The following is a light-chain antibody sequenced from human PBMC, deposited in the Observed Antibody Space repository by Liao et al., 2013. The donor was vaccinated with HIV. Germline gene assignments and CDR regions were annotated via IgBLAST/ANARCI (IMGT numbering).Light chain of an antibody. V-gene: IGLV3-1*01. CDR1: KLGDKY. CDR3: QTWHISSLI. J-gene: IGLJ2*01. Sequence: SYELTQPPSVSVSPGQTASITCSGDKLGDKYASWYQQKSGQSPVLVIYEDTKRPAGIPARFSGSNSGNTATLTISGTQPLDEADYYCQTWHISSLILGGGTKLTVL. CDR2: EDT.